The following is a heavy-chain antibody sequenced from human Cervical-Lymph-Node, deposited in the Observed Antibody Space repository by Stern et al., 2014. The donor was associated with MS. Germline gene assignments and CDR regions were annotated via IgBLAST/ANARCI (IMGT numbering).Heavy chain of an antibody. Sequence: QVQLVQSGGGVVQPGRSLRLSCAASGFSFSRYAMHWVRQAPGKGLEWVALIWYDGSKPYYADSATGRFPISRDNFKNTLYLQMNSLRAEDTAVYYCASAYSSSHYYFDYWGQGTLVTVSS. CDR2: IWYDGSKP. D-gene: IGHD6-13*01. CDR3: ASAYSSSHYYFDY. CDR1: GFSFSRYA. J-gene: IGHJ4*02. V-gene: IGHV3-33*01.